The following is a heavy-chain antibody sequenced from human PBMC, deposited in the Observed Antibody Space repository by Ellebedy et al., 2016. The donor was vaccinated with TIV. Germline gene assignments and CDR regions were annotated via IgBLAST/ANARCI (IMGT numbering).Heavy chain of an antibody. CDR3: ARVVWQQPVSYAFDI. J-gene: IGHJ4*02. D-gene: IGHD6-13*01. V-gene: IGHV1-3*01. Sequence: KFQGRVTITRDTSASTAYMELSSLRSEDTAVYYCARVVWQQPVSYAFDIWGQGTLVTVSS.